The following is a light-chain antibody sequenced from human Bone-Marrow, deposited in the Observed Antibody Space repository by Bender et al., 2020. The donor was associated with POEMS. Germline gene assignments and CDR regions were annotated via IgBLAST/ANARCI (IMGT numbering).Light chain of an antibody. Sequence: QSVLTQPPSASGTPGQKVTISCSGGSSNIGSYFVYWYQQFPGTAPKLVIYGNDQRPSGVPDRLSGSKSSTSASLAISGLRSEDEADHYCAVWDDSVSGWVFGGGTKLTVL. CDR2: GND. CDR1: SSNIGSYF. J-gene: IGLJ3*02. V-gene: IGLV1-47*01. CDR3: AVWDDSVSGWV.